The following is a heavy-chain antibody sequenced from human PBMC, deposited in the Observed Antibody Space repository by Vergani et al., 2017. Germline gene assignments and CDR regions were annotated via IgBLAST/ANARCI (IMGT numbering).Heavy chain of an antibody. CDR1: GGSISSGSFY. J-gene: IGHJ6*02. CDR2: IHSSGTT. CDR3: ARVGYCSSTSCPHPQYYYYYYGMDV. V-gene: IGHV4-61*02. Sequence: QLQLQESGSGLVKPSQTLSLNCAASGGSISSGSFYWSWIRQPAGKGLEWIGRIHSSGTTNYNPSLKSRVTLSVDTSKNQLSLRMTSVTAADTAVYYCARVGYCSSTSCPHPQYYYYYYGMDVWGQGTTVTVSS. D-gene: IGHD2-2*01.